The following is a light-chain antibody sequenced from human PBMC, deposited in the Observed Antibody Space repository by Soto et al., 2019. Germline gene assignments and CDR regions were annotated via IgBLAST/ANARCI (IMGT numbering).Light chain of an antibody. Sequence: QSVLAQPPGLSVAPGQRVTISCTGSSSNIGAGYDVHWYQQLPGTAPKLLIYGNTNRPSGVPDRFSGSKSGTSASLAITGLQADDEADYYCQSYDSSLSGSGVFGTGTKVTVL. J-gene: IGLJ1*01. CDR3: QSYDSSLSGSGV. V-gene: IGLV1-40*01. CDR2: GNT. CDR1: SSNIGAGYD.